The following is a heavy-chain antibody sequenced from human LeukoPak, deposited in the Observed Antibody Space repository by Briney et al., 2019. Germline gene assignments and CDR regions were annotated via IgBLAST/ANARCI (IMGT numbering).Heavy chain of an antibody. CDR1: GYSFTSYW. CDR3: ARAITGTDRLVDY. V-gene: IGHV5-51*01. J-gene: IGHJ4*02. Sequence: GESLKISCKGSGYSFTSYWIGWVRQLPGKGLEWMGIIYPGDSDTRYSPSFQGQVTISADKSINTAYLQWSSLKASDTAMYYCARAITGTDRLVDYWGQGTLVTVSS. D-gene: IGHD1-20*01. CDR2: IYPGDSDT.